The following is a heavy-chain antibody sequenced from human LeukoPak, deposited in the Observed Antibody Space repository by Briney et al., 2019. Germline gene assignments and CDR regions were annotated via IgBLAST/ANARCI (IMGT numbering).Heavy chain of an antibody. J-gene: IGHJ4*02. CDR1: GFTFSSYS. CDR2: ISSSSSYI. D-gene: IGHD6-13*01. Sequence: GGSLRLSCAASGFTFSSYSMNWVRQAPGKGLEWVSSISSSSSYIYYADSVKGRFTISRDNAKNSLYLQMNSLRAEDTAVYYCTRDDSIAAAGTFPDYWGQGTLVTVSS. V-gene: IGHV3-21*01. CDR3: TRDDSIAAAGTFPDY.